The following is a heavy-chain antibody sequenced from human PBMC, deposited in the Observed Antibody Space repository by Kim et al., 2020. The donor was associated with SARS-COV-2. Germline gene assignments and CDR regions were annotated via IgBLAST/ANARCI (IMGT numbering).Heavy chain of an antibody. CDR2: IYSGGST. CDR1: GFTVSSNY. V-gene: IGHV3-53*01. Sequence: GGSLRLSCAASGFTVSSNYMSWVRQAPGKGLEWVSVIYSGGSTYYADSVKGRFTISRDNSKNTLYLQMNSLRAEDTAVYYCARGRPHLGVIDAFDIWGQGTMVTVSS. CDR3: ARGRPHLGVIDAFDI. D-gene: IGHD1-26*01. J-gene: IGHJ3*02.